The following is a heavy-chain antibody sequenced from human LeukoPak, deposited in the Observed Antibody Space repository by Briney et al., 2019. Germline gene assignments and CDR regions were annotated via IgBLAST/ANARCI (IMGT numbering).Heavy chain of an antibody. CDR3: ARASSSWHPRDFDY. J-gene: IGHJ4*02. CDR2: IYYSVST. D-gene: IGHD6-13*01. V-gene: IGHV4-59*01. Sequence: SETLSLTCTVSGGSISSYYWSWIPQPPGKGLEWIGYIYYSVSTNYNPSLKSRVTISVDTSKNQFSLKLSSVTAADTAVYYCARASSSWHPRDFDYWGQGTLVTVSS. CDR1: GGSISSYY.